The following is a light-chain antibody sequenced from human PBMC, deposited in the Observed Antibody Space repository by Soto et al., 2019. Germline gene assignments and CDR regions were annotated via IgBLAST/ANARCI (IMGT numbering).Light chain of an antibody. J-gene: IGKJ5*01. CDR3: QLYGSSPQ. Sequence: EIVLTQSPGTLSLSPGERATLSCKTSQTSGSNFLAWYQHKPGQAPRLLIYASSNRATGIPDRFSGSASGPDFTLPINRLEPEDFAVYYCQLYGSSPQFGQGTRLEIK. CDR2: ASS. CDR1: QTSGSNF. V-gene: IGKV3-20*01.